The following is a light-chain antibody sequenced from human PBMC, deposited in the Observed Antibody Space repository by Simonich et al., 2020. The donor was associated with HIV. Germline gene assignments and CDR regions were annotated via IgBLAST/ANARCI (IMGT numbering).Light chain of an antibody. CDR1: SSDVGGYNY. CDR2: DVS. Sequence: QSALTQPASVSGSPGQSITISCTGTSSDVGGYNYVSWYQQHPGKAPKLMIYDVSNRPSGVSNRFSGSKSGNTASLTISGLHAEDEADCYCSSYTSSSTLVFGGGTKLTVL. J-gene: IGLJ3*02. V-gene: IGLV2-14*03. CDR3: SSYTSSSTLV.